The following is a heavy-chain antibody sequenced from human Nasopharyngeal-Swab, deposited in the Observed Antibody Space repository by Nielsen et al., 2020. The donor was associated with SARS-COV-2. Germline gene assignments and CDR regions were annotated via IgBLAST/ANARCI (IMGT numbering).Heavy chain of an antibody. CDR2: INPSGGST. CDR1: GYTFTSYY. Sequence: ASVKVSCKASGYTFTSYYMHWVRQAPGQGLEWMGIINPSGGSTSYAQKFQGRVTMTRDTSTSTAYMELRSLRSDDTAVYYCASFASDCSGGSCYLSSFDYWGQGTLVTVSS. CDR3: ASFASDCSGGSCYLSSFDY. J-gene: IGHJ4*02. V-gene: IGHV1-46*01. D-gene: IGHD2-15*01.